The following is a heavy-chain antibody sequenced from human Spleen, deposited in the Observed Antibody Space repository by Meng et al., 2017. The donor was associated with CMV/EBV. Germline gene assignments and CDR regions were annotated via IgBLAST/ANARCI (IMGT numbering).Heavy chain of an antibody. J-gene: IGHJ6*02. CDR2: ISGSSTI. V-gene: IGHV3-69-1*02. CDR3: ARNTLSYYGMDV. CDR1: GFTFSDYY. D-gene: IGHD1/OR15-1a*01. Sequence: GESLKISCAASGFTFSDYYMNWVRQAPGKGLEWVSSISGSSTIYYADSVKGRFTISRDNAKNSLYLQMNSLRAEDTAVYYCARNTLSYYGMDVWGQGTTVTVSS.